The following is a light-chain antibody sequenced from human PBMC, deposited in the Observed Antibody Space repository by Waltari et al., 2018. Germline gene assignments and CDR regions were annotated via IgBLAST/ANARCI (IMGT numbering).Light chain of an antibody. Sequence: DIQMTQSPSTLSASVGDRVTITCRASQSISSWLAWYQQKPGKAPKLLIYKASSLESGVPSRFSGSGSGIEFTLTIRSLQPDDFATYYCQQYNSYRTFGQGTKVEIK. V-gene: IGKV1-5*03. CDR3: QQYNSYRT. CDR1: QSISSW. J-gene: IGKJ1*01. CDR2: KAS.